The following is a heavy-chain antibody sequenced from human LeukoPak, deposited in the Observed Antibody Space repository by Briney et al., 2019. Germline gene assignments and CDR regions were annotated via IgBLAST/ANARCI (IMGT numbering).Heavy chain of an antibody. D-gene: IGHD2-2*01. V-gene: IGHV3-66*02. J-gene: IGHJ3*02. CDR3: ARPQPRPLGAFDI. Sequence: GGSLRLSCAASGFTVSSNYMSWVRQAPGKGLEWVSVIYSGGSTYYADSVKGRFTISRDNSKNTLYLQMNSLRAEDTPVYYCARPQPRPLGAFDIWGQGTMVTVSS. CDR2: IYSGGST. CDR1: GFTVSSNY.